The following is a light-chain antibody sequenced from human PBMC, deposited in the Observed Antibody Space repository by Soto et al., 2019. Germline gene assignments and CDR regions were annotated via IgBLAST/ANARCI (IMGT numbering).Light chain of an antibody. J-gene: IGLJ1*01. Sequence: QSVLTQPASVSGSPGQSIAISCTGTSSDVGGYNYVSWYQQYPGKANKLVIHHVSNRPSGVSNSFSGSKSGNSASLTISRLQAEDEADYYCSSYTSTSTYVFGTGTKVTVL. V-gene: IGLV2-14*01. CDR1: SSDVGGYNY. CDR2: HVS. CDR3: SSYTSTSTYV.